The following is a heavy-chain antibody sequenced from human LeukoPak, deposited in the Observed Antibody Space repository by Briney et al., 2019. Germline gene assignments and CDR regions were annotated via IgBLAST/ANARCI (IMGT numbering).Heavy chain of an antibody. V-gene: IGHV4-59*06. CDR3: ARWGFTRYCSGGSCYGGDY. Sequence: PSETLSLTCTVSGGSIGLYHWTWIRQPPGKGLEWIGFIYGSGSTYYKSSLKSRVTISVDTSRNQFSLKLTSVTAADTAVYYCARWGFTRYCSGGSCYGGDYWGQGTLVTVSS. CDR2: IYGSGST. D-gene: IGHD2-15*01. J-gene: IGHJ4*02. CDR1: GGSIGLYH.